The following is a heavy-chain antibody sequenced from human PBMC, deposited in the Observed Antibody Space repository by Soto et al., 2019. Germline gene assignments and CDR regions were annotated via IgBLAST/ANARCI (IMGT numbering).Heavy chain of an antibody. CDR2: ISGSGGST. Sequence: EVPLLESGGGLVQPGGSLRLSCAASGFTFSSYAMSWVRQAPGKGLEWVSAISGSGGSTYYADSVKGRFTISRDNSKHTLYRRRNSLTAADTAVSYCATDSAAAGLERLSGCFDPWGQGTLVTVSS. D-gene: IGHD6-13*01. CDR3: ATDSAAAGLERLSGCFDP. J-gene: IGHJ5*02. V-gene: IGHV3-23*01. CDR1: GFTFSSYA.